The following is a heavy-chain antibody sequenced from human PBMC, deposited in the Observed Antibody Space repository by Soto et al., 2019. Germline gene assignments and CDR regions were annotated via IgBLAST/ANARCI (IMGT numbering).Heavy chain of an antibody. J-gene: IGHJ6*02. Sequence: GGSLRLSCEASGFSFSAYSMHWVRQAPGKGLEWVSSIGRRSDIYYADSVKGRFTISRDNAKNSVSLQMNSLRDEDTAVYYCAREETAWPLAYGLDVWGQGTTVTVSS. CDR3: AREETAWPLAYGLDV. D-gene: IGHD2-21*02. CDR2: IGRRSDI. CDR1: GFSFSAYS. V-gene: IGHV3-21*01.